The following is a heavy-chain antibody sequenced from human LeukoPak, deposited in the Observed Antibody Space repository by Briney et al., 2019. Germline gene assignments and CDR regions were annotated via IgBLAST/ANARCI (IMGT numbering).Heavy chain of an antibody. CDR1: GFTFSTYA. J-gene: IGHJ4*02. CDR3: AKLEGGDTKFPYDYFDF. V-gene: IGHV3-23*01. D-gene: IGHD1-26*01. CDR2: MSGSGGSA. Sequence: SGGSLRLSCAASGFTFSTYAMNWVRQAPGTGLEWVSAMSGSGGSAYYANSVKGRFTISRDNSKNTLYLQMNSLRAEDTALYYCAKLEGGDTKFPYDYFDFWGQGTLVTVSS.